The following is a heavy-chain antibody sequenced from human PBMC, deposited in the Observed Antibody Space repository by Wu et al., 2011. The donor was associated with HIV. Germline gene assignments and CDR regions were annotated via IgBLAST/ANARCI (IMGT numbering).Heavy chain of an antibody. V-gene: IGHV1-69*14. CDR2: IIPINGTT. CDR1: GGTFSNYA. J-gene: IGHJ6*03. CDR3: ARVFRGVRRRPASPSYYFFYMDV. D-gene: IGHD3-10*01. Sequence: QVQLVQSGAEVKKPGSSVKVSCKASGGTFSNYAMCWVRQAPGQGLEWMGGIIPINGTTNYAQKFQGRVTITADKSTSTAYMELNSLRSEDTAVYYCARVFRGVRRRPASPSYYFFYMDVWGEGTTVTVS.